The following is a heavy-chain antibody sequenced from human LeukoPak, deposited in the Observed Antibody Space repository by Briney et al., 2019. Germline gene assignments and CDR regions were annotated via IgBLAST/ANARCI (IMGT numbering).Heavy chain of an antibody. Sequence: SQTLSLTCAVSGGSISSGDYYWSWIRQPPGKGLEWVVYLYYSGSTYYTPSLKSRVTISVYTSKNQFPLKLSSVTAADTAGYYCARTSGYDFWSGYYRSDYWGQGTLVTVSS. V-gene: IGHV4-30-4*08. CDR2: LYYSGST. D-gene: IGHD3-3*01. CDR1: GGSISSGDYY. CDR3: ARTSGYDFWSGYYRSDY. J-gene: IGHJ4*02.